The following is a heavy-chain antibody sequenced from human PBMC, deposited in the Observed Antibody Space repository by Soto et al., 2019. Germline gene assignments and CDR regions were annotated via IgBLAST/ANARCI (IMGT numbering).Heavy chain of an antibody. Sequence: ASVKVSCRASGYTFTRVQIHWVRHAPGQGLEWMGMIDPSGGKTNYAQKFQGRVTMTSDTSTSTVYMALSSLRSEDTAIYSCARVMRSLFSITAPDTWGQGTLVTVSS. CDR1: GYTFTRVQ. CDR2: IDPSGGKT. V-gene: IGHV1-46*01. J-gene: IGHJ5*02. D-gene: IGHD5-18*01. CDR3: ARVMRSLFSITAPDT.